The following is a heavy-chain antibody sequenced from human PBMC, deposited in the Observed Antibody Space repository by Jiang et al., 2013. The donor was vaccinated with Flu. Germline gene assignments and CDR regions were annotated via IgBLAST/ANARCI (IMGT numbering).Heavy chain of an antibody. Sequence: VQLVESGAEVKKPGASVKVSCKASGYTFTGYYMHWVRQAPGQGLEWMGWINPNSGGTNYAQKFQGRVTMTRDTSISTAYMELSRLRSDDTAVYYCARDGDRYSGYANIDYWGQGTLVTVSS. CDR1: GYTFTGYY. D-gene: IGHD5-12*01. CDR2: INPNSGGT. J-gene: IGHJ4*02. V-gene: IGHV1-2*02. CDR3: ARDGDRYSGYANIDY.